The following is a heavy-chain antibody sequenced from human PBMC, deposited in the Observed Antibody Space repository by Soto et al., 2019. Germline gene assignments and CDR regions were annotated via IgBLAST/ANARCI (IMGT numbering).Heavy chain of an antibody. Sequence: ASVKVSCKASGYTFTSYGISWVRQAPGQGLEWMGWISAYNGNTNYAQKLQGRVTMTTDTSTSTAYMEMRRLRSDDTAVYYCARTKYYYDSSGKAFDPWGQGTLVTVSS. J-gene: IGHJ5*02. CDR2: ISAYNGNT. CDR1: GYTFTSYG. V-gene: IGHV1-18*01. D-gene: IGHD3-22*01. CDR3: ARTKYYYDSSGKAFDP.